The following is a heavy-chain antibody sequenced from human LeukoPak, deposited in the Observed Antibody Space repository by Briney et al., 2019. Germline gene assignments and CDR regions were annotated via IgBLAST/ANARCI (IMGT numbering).Heavy chain of an antibody. CDR2: MNPNSGNT. J-gene: IGHJ4*02. V-gene: IGHV1-8*01. Sequence: GASVKVSCKASGYTFTSYDINWVRQATGQGLEWMGWMNPNSGNTGYAQKFQGRVTMTRNTSISTAYMELSSLRSEDTAVYYCARVEYISGYSHIYWGQGTLVTVSS. D-gene: IGHD3-22*01. CDR3: ARVEYISGYSHIY. CDR1: GYTFTSYD.